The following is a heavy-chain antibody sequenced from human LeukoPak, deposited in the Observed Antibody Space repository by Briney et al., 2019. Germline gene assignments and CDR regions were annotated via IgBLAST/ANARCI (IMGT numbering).Heavy chain of an antibody. CDR1: GFTFTDHY. Sequence: ASVKVSCKTSGFTFTDHYFHWVRQAPGQGLEWMGWINPNSGGTNYAQKFQGRVTMTRDTSISTAYMELSRLRSDDTAVYYCARSYGLGGNYFDYWGQGTLVTVSS. CDR3: ARSYGLGGNYFDY. D-gene: IGHD3-16*01. J-gene: IGHJ4*02. CDR2: INPNSGGT. V-gene: IGHV1-2*02.